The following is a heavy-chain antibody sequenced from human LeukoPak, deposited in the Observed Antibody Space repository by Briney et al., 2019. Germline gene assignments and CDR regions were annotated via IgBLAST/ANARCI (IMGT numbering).Heavy chain of an antibody. J-gene: IGHJ6*04. CDR1: GGTFSSYD. Sequence: ASVKVSCKASGGTFSSYDLSWVRQAPGQGLEWMGGIIPIFGTVNYAQKFQGRVTITADESTRTAYMELSSLRSEDTAVYYCARYDYYHYGMDVWGKGTTVTVSS. V-gene: IGHV1-69*13. CDR3: ARYDYYHYGMDV. CDR2: IIPIFGTV.